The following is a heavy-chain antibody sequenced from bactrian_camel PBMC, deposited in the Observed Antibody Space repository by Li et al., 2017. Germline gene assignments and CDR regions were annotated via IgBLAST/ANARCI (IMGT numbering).Heavy chain of an antibody. V-gene: IGHV3S54*01. CDR3: SPDCDSPYY. CDR1: GHTLGEWGC. CDR2: IYPAAGST. J-gene: IGHJ4*01. Sequence: HVQLVESGGGSVQHGGSLRLSCAASGHTLGEWGCMGWFRQAPGKEREVVATIYPAAGSTYYADSVKGRFTMSQDRDNAKNTLYLQMDNLQPGDTAMYYCSPDCDSPYYSGQGTQVTVS.